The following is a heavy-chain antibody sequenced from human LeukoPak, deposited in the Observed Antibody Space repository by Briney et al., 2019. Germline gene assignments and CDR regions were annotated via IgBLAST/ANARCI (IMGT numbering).Heavy chain of an antibody. CDR1: GYTFSSCA. V-gene: IGHV7-4-1*02. Sequence: ASVKVSCKASGYTFSSCAMNWVRQAPGQGPEWMGWINTNTGNPTYAQGFTGRFVFSLDTSVSTANLQISSLKAEDTAVYYCARATFGVAIATMDVWGKGTTVTVSS. J-gene: IGHJ6*04. CDR2: INTNTGNP. D-gene: IGHD3-3*01. CDR3: ARATFGVAIATMDV.